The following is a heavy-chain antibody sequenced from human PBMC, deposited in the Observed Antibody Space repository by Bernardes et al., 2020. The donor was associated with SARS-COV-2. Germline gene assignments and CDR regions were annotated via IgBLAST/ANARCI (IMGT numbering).Heavy chain of an antibody. CDR2: ITHSAST. V-gene: IGHV4-34*01. CDR1: GGSISGYY. Sequence: TLSLTCAVYGGSISGYYWSWIRQPPGKGLEWIGEITHSASTSYNPSLTSRVTISVDTSKNQFSLKLSSMTAADTAVYYCARGPYSSGWAYNWFDSWGQGTLVTVSS. J-gene: IGHJ5*01. D-gene: IGHD6-19*01. CDR3: ARGPYSSGWAYNWFDS.